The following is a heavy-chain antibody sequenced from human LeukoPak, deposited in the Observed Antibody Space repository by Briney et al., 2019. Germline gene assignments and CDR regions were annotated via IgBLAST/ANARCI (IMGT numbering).Heavy chain of an antibody. CDR2: ISHDGTNK. D-gene: IGHD3-22*01. CDR1: GFPFSSYG. J-gene: IGHJ4*02. CDR3: AKVNYYESSGYYDY. Sequence: GGPLRLSCAASGFPFSSYGMHWVRKAPGKGLGWVAVISHDGTNKYYVDSVKGRFTISRDNSKNTLYLQMNSLRAEDTAVYYCAKVNYYESSGYYDYWGQGTLVTVSS. V-gene: IGHV3-30*18.